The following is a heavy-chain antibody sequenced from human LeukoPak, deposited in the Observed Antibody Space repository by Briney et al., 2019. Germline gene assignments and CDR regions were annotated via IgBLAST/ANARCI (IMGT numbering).Heavy chain of an antibody. Sequence: GGSLRLSCAASGFTFSKYAMSWVRQAPGKGLEWVSAISGSDGNTFYADSVKGRFTISRDNSKNTLSLQMNSLRVEDTALYYCAKDSSVPYGITAWGQGTLVTVSS. CDR3: AKDSSVPYGITA. D-gene: IGHD4-17*01. V-gene: IGHV3-23*01. J-gene: IGHJ5*02. CDR2: ISGSDGNT. CDR1: GFTFSKYA.